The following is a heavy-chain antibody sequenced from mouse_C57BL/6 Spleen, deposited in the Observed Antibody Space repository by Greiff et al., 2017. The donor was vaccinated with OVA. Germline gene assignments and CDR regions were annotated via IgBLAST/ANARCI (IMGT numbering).Heavy chain of an antibody. CDR2: INPYNGGT. CDR1: GYIFTDYY. CDR3: ARDGYSFSMDY. D-gene: IGHD2-3*01. J-gene: IGHJ4*01. V-gene: IGHV1-19*01. Sequence: VQLQQSGPVLVKPGASVKMSCKASGYIFTDYYMNWVKQSHGKSLEWIGVINPYNGGTSYNQKFKGKATLTVDKSSSTAYMELNSLTSEDSAVYYCARDGYSFSMDYWGQGTSVTVSS.